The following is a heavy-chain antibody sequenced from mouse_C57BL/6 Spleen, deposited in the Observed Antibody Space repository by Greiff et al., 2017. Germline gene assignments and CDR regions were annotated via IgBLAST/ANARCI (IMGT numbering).Heavy chain of an antibody. CDR3: VRQGRYDYEGAWFAY. CDR1: GFSFNTYA. D-gene: IGHD2-4*01. V-gene: IGHV10-1*01. Sequence: EVHLVESGGGLVQPKGSLKLSCAASGFSFNTYAMNWVRQAPGKGLEWVARIRSKSNNYATYYADSVKDRFTISRDDSESMLYLQMNNLKTEDTAMYYCVRQGRYDYEGAWFAYWGQGTLVTVSA. CDR2: IRSKSNNYAT. J-gene: IGHJ3*01.